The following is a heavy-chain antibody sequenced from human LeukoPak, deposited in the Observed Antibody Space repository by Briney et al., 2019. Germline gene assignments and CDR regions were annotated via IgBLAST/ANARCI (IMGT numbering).Heavy chain of an antibody. CDR3: ARGKNPNDAFDI. V-gene: IGHV1-18*01. J-gene: IGHJ3*02. CDR2: ISAYNGNT. CDR1: GYTFTSYG. D-gene: IGHD1-14*01. Sequence: ASVKVSCNASGYTFTSYGISWVRQAPGQGIEWMGWISAYNGNTNYAQKLQGRVTMTTDTSTSTAYMELRSLRSDDTAVYYCARGKNPNDAFDIWGQGTMVTVSS.